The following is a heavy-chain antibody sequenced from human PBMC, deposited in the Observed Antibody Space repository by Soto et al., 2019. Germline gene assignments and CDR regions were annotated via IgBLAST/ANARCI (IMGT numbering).Heavy chain of an antibody. D-gene: IGHD6-19*01. V-gene: IGHV4-39*01. CDR2: TYHSGST. J-gene: IGHJ1*01. Sequence: QMQLQESGPRLVKPSETLSLTCGVSGDSIRGSTSYWGWIRQPPGQGLQWIGSTYHSGSTYYNSSLKWRVTISVDTSKNQFSLKLRSVTAADTAVYYCVKPYTSGWHYVHHWGRGTLVTISS. CDR3: VKPYTSGWHYVHH. CDR1: GDSIRGSTSY.